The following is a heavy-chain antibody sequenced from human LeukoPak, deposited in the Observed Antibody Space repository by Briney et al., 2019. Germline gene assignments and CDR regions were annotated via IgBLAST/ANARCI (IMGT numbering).Heavy chain of an antibody. J-gene: IGHJ4*02. V-gene: IGHV1-8*01. CDR1: GYTFTSYD. D-gene: IGHD3-10*01. CDR3: ARVPATMVRGVIVAVGNWNDVPFDY. Sequence: GASVKVSCKASGYTFTSYDINWVRQATGQGLEWMGWMNPNSGNTGYAQKFQGRVTMTRNTSISTAYMELSSLRSEDTAVYYCARVPATMVRGVIVAVGNWNDVPFDYWGQGTLVTVSS. CDR2: MNPNSGNT.